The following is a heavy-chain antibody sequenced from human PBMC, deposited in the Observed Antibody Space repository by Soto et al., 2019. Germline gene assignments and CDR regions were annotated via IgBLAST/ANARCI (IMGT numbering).Heavy chain of an antibody. Sequence: GGSLRLSCAASGFTFSDYYMSWIRQAPGKGLEWVSYISSSGSTIYYADSVKGRFTISRDNAKNSLYLQMNSLRAEDTAVYYCARVDGLAEDIVLMVYAISTPAPYFDYWGQGTLVTVSS. J-gene: IGHJ4*02. CDR1: GFTFSDYY. D-gene: IGHD2-8*01. CDR3: ARVDGLAEDIVLMVYAISTPAPYFDY. CDR2: ISSSGSTI. V-gene: IGHV3-11*01.